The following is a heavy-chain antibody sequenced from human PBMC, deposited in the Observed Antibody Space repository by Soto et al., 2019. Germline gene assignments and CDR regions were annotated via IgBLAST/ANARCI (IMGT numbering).Heavy chain of an antibody. CDR3: AREVSGYCSSGSCYYFDY. D-gene: IGHD2-15*01. J-gene: IGHJ4*02. V-gene: IGHV3-30-3*01. CDR2: ISFDESNN. Sequence: PGVSLRLSCAASRFTFSDYVPPWARQDPRPGLEWVAAISFDESNNPYADSVKGRFTISRDNSKNKLYLQMNSLRADETAVYYCAREVSGYCSSGSCYYFDYWGQGTLVTV. CDR1: RFTFSDYV.